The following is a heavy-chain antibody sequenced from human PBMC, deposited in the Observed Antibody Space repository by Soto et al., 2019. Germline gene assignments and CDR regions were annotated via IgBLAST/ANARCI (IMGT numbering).Heavy chain of an antibody. Sequence: EVQLLESGGGLVQPGGSLRLSCEASGFTFSSYAMSWVRQAPGKGLEWVSAISGNGGSTYYADSVKGRFTISRDNSKNMLYQKINSMRAEDAVVYYCGKDVSRIMMIFPRYFDLWGRGTLVTVSS. J-gene: IGHJ2*01. CDR2: ISGNGGST. CDR1: GFTFSSYA. CDR3: GKDVSRIMMIFPRYFDL. V-gene: IGHV3-23*01. D-gene: IGHD3-16*01.